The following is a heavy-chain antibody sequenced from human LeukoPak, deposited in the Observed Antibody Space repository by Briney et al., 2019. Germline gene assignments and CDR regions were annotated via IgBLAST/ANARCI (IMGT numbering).Heavy chain of an antibody. CDR3: ARDNEHYFDS. V-gene: IGHV3-30*03. D-gene: IGHD1-1*01. CDR1: GFTFSSYG. CDR2: ISYDGSNK. J-gene: IGHJ4*02. Sequence: GRSLRLSCAASGFTFSSYGMHWVRQAPGKGLEWVAVISYDGSNKYYADSVKGRFTISRGNSKNTLYLQMNSLRAEDTAVYYCARDNEHYFDSWGQGTLVTVSS.